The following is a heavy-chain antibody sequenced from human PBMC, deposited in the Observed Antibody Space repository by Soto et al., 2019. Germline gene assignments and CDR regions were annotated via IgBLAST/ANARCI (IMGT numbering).Heavy chain of an antibody. Sequence: SETLSLTCTVSGGSISSGDYYWSWIRQPPGKGLEWIGYIYYSGSTYYNPSLKSRVTISVDTSKNQFSLKLSSVTAADTAVYYCARDRITMVRGVILPYYYGMDVWGQGTTVTVSS. CDR2: IYYSGST. CDR1: GGSISSGDYY. D-gene: IGHD3-10*01. J-gene: IGHJ6*02. V-gene: IGHV4-30-4*01. CDR3: ARDRITMVRGVILPYYYGMDV.